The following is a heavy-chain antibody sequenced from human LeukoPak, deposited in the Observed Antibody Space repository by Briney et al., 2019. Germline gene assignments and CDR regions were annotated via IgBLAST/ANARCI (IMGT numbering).Heavy chain of an antibody. CDR3: AGEYYGSGRNPFDY. CDR1: GFTVSSNY. Sequence: GGSLRLSCAASGFTVSSNYMSWVRQAPGKGLEWVSVIYSGGNTYYADSVKGRFTIARDNSKNTLYLQMNSLRAEDTAVYYCAGEYYGSGRNPFDYWGQGTLVTVSS. J-gene: IGHJ4*02. D-gene: IGHD3-10*01. V-gene: IGHV3-53*01. CDR2: IYSGGNT.